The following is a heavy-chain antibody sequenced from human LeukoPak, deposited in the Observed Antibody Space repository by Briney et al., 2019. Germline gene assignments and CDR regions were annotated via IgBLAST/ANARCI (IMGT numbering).Heavy chain of an antibody. CDR1: GFTFRSNY. J-gene: IGHJ5*02. CDR3: ARRPLAAAGTPGWFDP. Sequence: PGGSLRLSGAPSGFTFRSNYMSWVRQAPGKGLEWVSVIYGGGTTYYADSVKGRFTIARDNSKHTLYLQMNSLRAEDTTVYHCARRPLAAAGTPGWFDPWGQGTLVTVSS. CDR2: IYGGGTT. D-gene: IGHD6-13*01. V-gene: IGHV3-66*04.